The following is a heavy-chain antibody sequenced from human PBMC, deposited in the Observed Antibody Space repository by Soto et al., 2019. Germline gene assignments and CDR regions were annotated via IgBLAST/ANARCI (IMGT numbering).Heavy chain of an antibody. CDR1: GFTFNRHP. J-gene: IGHJ6*02. D-gene: IGHD1-1*01. Sequence: PGGSLRLSCAASGFTFNRHPLHWVRQAPGKGLEWVAVISHDGNNKYYADSVKGRFTISRDNSKNTLYLQMNSLRAEDTAVYYCARMEGTYYYYGMDVWGQGTTVTVSS. CDR3: ARMEGTYYYYGMDV. V-gene: IGHV3-30-3*01. CDR2: ISHDGNNK.